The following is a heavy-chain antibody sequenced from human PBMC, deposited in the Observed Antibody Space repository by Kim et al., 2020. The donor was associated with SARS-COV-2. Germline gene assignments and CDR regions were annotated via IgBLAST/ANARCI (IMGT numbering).Heavy chain of an antibody. D-gene: IGHD6-13*01. CDR3: ARGGADSSSWLYYFDY. Sequence: ASVKVSCKASGYTFTSYAMHWVRQAPGQRLEWMGWINASNGNTKYSQKFQGRVTITRDTSASTAYMELSSLRSEDTAVYYCARGGADSSSWLYYFDYWGQGTLVTVSS. J-gene: IGHJ4*02. CDR2: INASNGNT. CDR1: GYTFTSYA. V-gene: IGHV1-3*01.